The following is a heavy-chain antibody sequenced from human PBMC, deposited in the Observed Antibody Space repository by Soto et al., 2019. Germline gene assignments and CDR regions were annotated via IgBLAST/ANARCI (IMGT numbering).Heavy chain of an antibody. Sequence: GGSLRLSCAASGFTFSSYGMHWARQAPGKGLEWVAVIWYDGSNKYYADSVKGRFTISRDNSKNTLYLQMNSLRAEDTAVYYCARDKTSYYVFHYYGMDVWGQGTTVT. D-gene: IGHD3-3*01. J-gene: IGHJ6*02. CDR3: ARDKTSYYVFHYYGMDV. CDR2: IWYDGSNK. V-gene: IGHV3-33*01. CDR1: GFTFSSYG.